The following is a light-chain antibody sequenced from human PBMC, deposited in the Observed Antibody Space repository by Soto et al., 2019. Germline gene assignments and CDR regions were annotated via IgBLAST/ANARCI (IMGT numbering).Light chain of an antibody. Sequence: EIVMTQSPATLSVSPGERATLSCRASQSVRSNLAWFRQTPGQPPRLLIYDASTRATGFPARFSGSGSGTEFTLTISSLQSEDFAVYYCQQYNNSPRTFGQGTKVEIK. J-gene: IGKJ1*01. CDR1: QSVRSN. CDR3: QQYNNSPRT. CDR2: DAS. V-gene: IGKV3-15*01.